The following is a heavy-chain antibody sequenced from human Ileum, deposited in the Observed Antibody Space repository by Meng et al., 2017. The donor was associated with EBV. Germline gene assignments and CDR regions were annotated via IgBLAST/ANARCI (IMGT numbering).Heavy chain of an antibody. CDR2: INPNTSKT. V-gene: IGHV1-2*06. CDR1: GYTFTSSY. Sequence: VRLVTFGAEMKEPGASFKVSCKASGYTFTSSYMYWMRQSPGQGLEWIGRINPNTSKTNYAQKFQGMVALTTDTSTSTAYMQFRSLTSDDTAIYYCARPKQVAYYDYWGQGTLVTVSS. CDR3: ARPKQVAYYDY. D-gene: IGHD6-13*01. J-gene: IGHJ4*02.